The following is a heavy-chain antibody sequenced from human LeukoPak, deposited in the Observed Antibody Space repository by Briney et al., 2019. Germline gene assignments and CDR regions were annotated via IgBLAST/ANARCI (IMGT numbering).Heavy chain of an antibody. CDR2: ISYDGSNK. CDR1: GFTFSSYA. V-gene: IGHV3-30*01. Sequence: GRSLRLSCAASGFTFSSYAMHWVRQAPGKGLGWVAVISYDGSNKYYADSVKGRFTISRDNSKNTLYLQMNSLRAEDTAVYYCARGVVITNEYFDYWGQGTLVTVSS. J-gene: IGHJ4*02. D-gene: IGHD3-22*01. CDR3: ARGVVITNEYFDY.